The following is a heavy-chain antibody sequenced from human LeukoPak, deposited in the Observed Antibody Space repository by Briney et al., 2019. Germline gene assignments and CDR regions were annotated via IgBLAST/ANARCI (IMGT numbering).Heavy chain of an antibody. CDR1: GDSISTVRHY. Sequence: SETLSLTCVVSGDSISTVRHYWGWVRQPPGKGLEWIGSIFYSGRTNYNPSLKSRVSISVDTSKNLFSLDLRSVTAADTAFYYCARIGSGYYIDYFDYWGQGPLVTVSS. CDR2: IFYSGRT. D-gene: IGHD3-3*01. V-gene: IGHV4-39*07. J-gene: IGHJ4*02. CDR3: ARIGSGYYIDYFDY.